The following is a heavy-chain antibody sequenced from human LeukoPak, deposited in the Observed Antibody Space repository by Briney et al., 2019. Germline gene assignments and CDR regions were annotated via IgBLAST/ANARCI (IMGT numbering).Heavy chain of an antibody. D-gene: IGHD5-18*01. V-gene: IGHV1-69*05. J-gene: IGHJ4*02. Sequence: SVKVSCKASGGTFSSYAISWVRQAPGQGLEWMGGIIPIFGTANYAQKFQGRVTITTDESTSTAYMELSSLRSEDTAVYYCASLGDVDTAMVTLDYWGQGTLVTVSS. CDR3: ASLGDVDTAMVTLDY. CDR1: GGTFSSYA. CDR2: IIPIFGTA.